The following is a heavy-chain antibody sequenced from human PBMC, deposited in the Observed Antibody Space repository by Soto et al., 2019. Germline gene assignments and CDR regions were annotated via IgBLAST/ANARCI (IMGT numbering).Heavy chain of an antibody. CDR2: IHYSGST. CDR1: GGSISSHY. CDR3: ARTYYDFWSGQYYYYLDV. V-gene: IGHV4-59*11. D-gene: IGHD3-3*01. J-gene: IGHJ6*03. Sequence: SETLSLTCTVSGGSISSHYWTWMRQPPGEGLEWIGYIHYSGSTNYNPSLKSRVTISIDTSMNQFSLKLTSVTAADTAVYYCARTYYDFWSGQYYYYLDVWGKGTSVTVSS.